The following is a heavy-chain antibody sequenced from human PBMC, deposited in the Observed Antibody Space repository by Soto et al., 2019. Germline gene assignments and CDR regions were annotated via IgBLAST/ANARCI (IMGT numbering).Heavy chain of an antibody. J-gene: IGHJ4*02. V-gene: IGHV3-23*01. CDR2: VSDSGGTT. Sequence: EVQLLESGGGLVQPGGSLRLSCAASGFTFSGYAMSWVRQAPGKGLEWVSSVSDSGGTTNYADSVKGRFTIYRDNSKNTLYLEMNSLSAEDTAVYYCAKNPRSSGWIWFEYWGQGTLVTVSS. D-gene: IGHD6-19*01. CDR1: GFTFSGYA. CDR3: AKNPRSSGWIWFEY.